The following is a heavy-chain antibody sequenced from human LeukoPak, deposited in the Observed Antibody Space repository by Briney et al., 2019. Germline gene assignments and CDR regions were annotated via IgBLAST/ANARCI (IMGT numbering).Heavy chain of an antibody. J-gene: IGHJ4*02. CDR2: ISWNSGSI. CDR1: GFTFDDYA. CDR3: AIADFDY. Sequence: DRSLRLSCAASGFTFDDYAMHWVRQAPGKGLEWVSGISWNSGSIGYADSVKGRFTISRDNAKNSLYLQMNSLRAEDTALYYCAIADFDYWGQGTLVTVSS. V-gene: IGHV3-9*01.